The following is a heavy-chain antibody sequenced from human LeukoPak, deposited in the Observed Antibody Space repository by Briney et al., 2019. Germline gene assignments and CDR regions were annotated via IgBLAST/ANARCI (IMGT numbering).Heavy chain of an antibody. CDR1: GGSFSGYY. J-gene: IGHJ6*03. Sequence: SETLSLTCAVYGGSFSGYYWSWIRQPPGKGLEWIGEVNHGGSTNYNPSLKSRVTISADTSKNQFSLKLSSVTAADTAVYYCARGRGYGYYYYMDVWGKGTTVTVSS. CDR2: VNHGGST. D-gene: IGHD5-18*01. V-gene: IGHV4-34*01. CDR3: ARGRGYGYYYYMDV.